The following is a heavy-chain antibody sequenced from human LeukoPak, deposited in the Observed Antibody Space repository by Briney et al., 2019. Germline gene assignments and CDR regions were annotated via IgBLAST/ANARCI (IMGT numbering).Heavy chain of an antibody. D-gene: IGHD3-22*01. CDR2: INHSGST. J-gene: IGHJ5*02. CDR3: ARGRYYDSSGYYRWFDP. Sequence: SETLSLTCTVSGDSIRGGRLYWNWIRQPPGKGLEWIGEINHSGSTNYNPSLKSRVTISLDTSKNQFSLKLSSVTAADAAVYYCARGRYYDSSGYYRWFDPWGQGTLVTVSS. CDR1: GDSIRGGRLY. V-gene: IGHV4-34*01.